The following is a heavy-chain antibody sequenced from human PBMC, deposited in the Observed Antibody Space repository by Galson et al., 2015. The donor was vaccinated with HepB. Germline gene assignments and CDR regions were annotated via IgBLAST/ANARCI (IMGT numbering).Heavy chain of an antibody. D-gene: IGHD2-15*01. CDR1: GGTFSSYA. J-gene: IGHJ6*03. CDR3: ARGPDIVVVVAASDYYMDV. CDR2: IIPIFGTA. Sequence: QSGAEVKKPGESLKISCKASGGTFSSYAISWVRQAPGQGLEWMGGIIPIFGTANYAQKFQGRVTITADESTSTAYMELSSLRSEDTAVYYCARGPDIVVVVAASDYYMDVWGKGTTVTVSS. V-gene: IGHV1-69*01.